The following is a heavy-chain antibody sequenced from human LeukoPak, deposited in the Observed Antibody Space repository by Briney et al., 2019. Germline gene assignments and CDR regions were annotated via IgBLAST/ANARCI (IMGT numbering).Heavy chain of an antibody. CDR1: GFTFSSYW. J-gene: IGHJ4*02. V-gene: IGHV3-74*01. Sequence: PGGSLRLSCEASGFTFSSYWMHWVRQAPGEGLVWISRINVDGSTTDYADSVRGRFTISRDNAKNTLYLQMNNLRAEDTAVYYCARDMTGPLDYWGQGTLVTASS. D-gene: IGHD1-20*01. CDR3: ARDMTGPLDY. CDR2: INVDGSTT.